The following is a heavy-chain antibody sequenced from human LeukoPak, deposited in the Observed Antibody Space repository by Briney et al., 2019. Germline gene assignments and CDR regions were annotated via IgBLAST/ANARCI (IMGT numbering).Heavy chain of an antibody. Sequence: GRSLRLSCAASGFTFSDHYMDWVRQAPGKGLEWVGRIRNKAISHTTEYAASVKDRFTISRDDSKNSLYLQMNSLKTEDTAVYYCVTVSSFDYWGQGTLVTVSS. J-gene: IGHJ4*02. V-gene: IGHV3-72*01. CDR2: IRNKAISHTT. CDR3: VTVSSFDY. CDR1: GFTFSDHY.